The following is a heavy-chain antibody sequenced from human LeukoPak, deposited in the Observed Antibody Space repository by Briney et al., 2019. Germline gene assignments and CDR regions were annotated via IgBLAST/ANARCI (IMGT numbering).Heavy chain of an antibody. D-gene: IGHD6-19*01. Sequence: GGSLRLSCAASGFTFSSDALSWVRQAPGKGLEWVSAISKSGDSTYYADSVKGRFTISRDNSKNTIYLQMNSLRVEDTAVYYCAKLSGWTGWFFDYWGQGTVVTVSS. J-gene: IGHJ4*02. CDR2: ISKSGDST. CDR1: GFTFSSDA. CDR3: AKLSGWTGWFFDY. V-gene: IGHV3-23*01.